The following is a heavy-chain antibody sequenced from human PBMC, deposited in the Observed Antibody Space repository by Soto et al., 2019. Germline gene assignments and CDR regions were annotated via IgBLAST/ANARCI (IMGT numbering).Heavy chain of an antibody. J-gene: IGHJ5*02. CDR2: ISAYNGNT. V-gene: IGHV1-18*01. CDR1: GYTFSSYG. D-gene: IGHD1-7*01. Sequence: QVQLVQSGAEVKKPGASVKVSCKASGYTFSSYGISWVRQAPGQGLEWMGRISAYNGNTNYAQKLQGRVTMTTDTSTSTAYMEPRSLRSDDTAVYYCARDRGYNWNYGWFDPWGQGTLVTVSS. CDR3: ARDRGYNWNYGWFDP.